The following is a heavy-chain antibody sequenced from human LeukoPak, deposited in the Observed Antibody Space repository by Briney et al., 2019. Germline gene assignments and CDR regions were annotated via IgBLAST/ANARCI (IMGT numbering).Heavy chain of an antibody. J-gene: IGHJ6*02. CDR1: GYTLTELS. CDR2: FDPEDGET. D-gene: IGHD6-13*01. CDR3: ATPLGPPGYSMGTYYYYYYGMDV. Sequence: GASVKVSYKVSGYTLTELSMHWVRQAPGKGLERMGGFDPEDGETIYAQKFQGRVTMTEDTSTDTAYMELSSLRSEDTAVYYCATPLGPPGYSMGTYYYYYYGMDVWGQGTTVTVSS. V-gene: IGHV1-24*01.